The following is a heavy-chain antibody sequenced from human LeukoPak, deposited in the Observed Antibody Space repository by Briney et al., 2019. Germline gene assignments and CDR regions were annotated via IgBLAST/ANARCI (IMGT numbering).Heavy chain of an antibody. V-gene: IGHV3-33*01. CDR1: GFTFSGFG. CDR2: IWYDGSNK. J-gene: IGHJ4*02. CDR3: ARGRGADYGGNSGYFDC. Sequence: PGGSLRLSCAASGFTFSGFGMHWVRQAPGKGLEWVAVIWYDGSNKYYADSVKGRFTISRDNPKNTLYVQMNSLRAAHTAVYYGARGRGADYGGNSGYFDCWGQGTLVTVSS. D-gene: IGHD4-23*01.